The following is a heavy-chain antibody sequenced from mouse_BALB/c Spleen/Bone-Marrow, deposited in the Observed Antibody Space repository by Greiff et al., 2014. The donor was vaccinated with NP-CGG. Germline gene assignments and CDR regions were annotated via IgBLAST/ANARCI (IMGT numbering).Heavy chain of an antibody. V-gene: IGHV5-6*02. CDR1: GFTFSTYG. CDR2: ISSGGSYT. Sequence: EVMLVESGGDLVKPGGSLKLSCAASGFTFSTYGMSWVRQTPDKRLEWVATISSGGSYTYYPDSVKGRFTISRDNAKNTLYLQMSSLKSEDTAMYYCAGQGGYFDYWGQGTTLTVSS. J-gene: IGHJ2*01. CDR3: AGQGGYFDY.